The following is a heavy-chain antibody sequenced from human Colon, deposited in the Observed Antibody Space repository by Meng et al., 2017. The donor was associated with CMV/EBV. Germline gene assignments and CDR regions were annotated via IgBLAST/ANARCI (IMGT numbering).Heavy chain of an antibody. V-gene: IGHV3-23*03. Sequence: GGSLRLSCAVAGFTLRTSAVSWVRQAPGKGLTWVSVMYLGGGSTNFADSVKGRFSISRDYSKNTLYLQMNNLRAEDTAVYYCAKVSRTWGYFESWGQGALVTVSS. CDR3: AKVSRTWGYFES. CDR2: MYLGGGST. CDR1: GFTLRTSA. D-gene: IGHD7-27*01. J-gene: IGHJ4*02.